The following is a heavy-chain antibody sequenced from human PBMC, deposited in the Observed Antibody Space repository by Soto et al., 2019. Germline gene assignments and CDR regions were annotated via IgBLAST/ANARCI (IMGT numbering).Heavy chain of an antibody. V-gene: IGHV3-23*01. D-gene: IGHD4-4*01. CDR1: GFTFSSYV. CDR3: AKGHDYSNYYWFDP. Sequence: GRSLRLACGASGFTFSSYVMSWVLQAPGKGLEWVSAISGSGGSTYYEDSVKGRFTISRDNSKNTLYLQMNSLRAEETAVYYCAKGHDYSNYYWFDPWGQGTLVTVTS. J-gene: IGHJ5*02. CDR2: ISGSGGST.